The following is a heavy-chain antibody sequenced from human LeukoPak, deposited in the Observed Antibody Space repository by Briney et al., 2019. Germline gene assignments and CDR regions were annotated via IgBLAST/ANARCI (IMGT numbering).Heavy chain of an antibody. J-gene: IGHJ3*02. CDR1: GYTFTGYY. V-gene: IGHV1-2*02. CDR3: ARANGGEGAFDI. CDR2: INPNSGGT. D-gene: IGHD2-8*01. Sequence: ASLKVSCKASGYTFTGYYMHWVRQAPGQGLEWLGWINPNSGGTNYAQKFQGRVTMTRDTSISTAYMELSRLRSDDTAVYYCARANGGEGAFDIWGQGTMVTVSS.